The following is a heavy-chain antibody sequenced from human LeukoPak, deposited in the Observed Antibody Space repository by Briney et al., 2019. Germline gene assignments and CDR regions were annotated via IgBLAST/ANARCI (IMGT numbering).Heavy chain of an antibody. Sequence: SETLSLTCTVSGGSISSSSYYWGWIRQPPGKGLEWIGSIYYSGSTYYNPSLKSRATISVDTSKNQFSLKLSSVTAADTAVYYCARVTHYDFWSGYRFDYWGQGTLVTVSS. CDR3: ARVTHYDFWSGYRFDY. CDR2: IYYSGST. D-gene: IGHD3-3*01. V-gene: IGHV4-39*01. CDR1: GGSISSSSYY. J-gene: IGHJ4*02.